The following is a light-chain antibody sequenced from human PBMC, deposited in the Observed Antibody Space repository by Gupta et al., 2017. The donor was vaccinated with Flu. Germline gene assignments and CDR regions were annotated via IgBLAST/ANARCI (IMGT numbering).Light chain of an antibody. V-gene: IGKV1-5*03. CDR1: QSISSW. J-gene: IGKJ1*01. CDR2: MAS. Sequence: GDRVTITCRASQSISSWLAWYQQKPGKPPKLLIYMASTLETGVPSRFAGSGPGTEFTLTISSLQPDDFATYYCQEYNRYSWTFGQGTKVEIK. CDR3: QEYNRYSWT.